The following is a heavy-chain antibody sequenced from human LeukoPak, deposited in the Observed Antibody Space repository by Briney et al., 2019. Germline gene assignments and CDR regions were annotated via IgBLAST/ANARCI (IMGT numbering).Heavy chain of an antibody. V-gene: IGHV3-15*01. Sequence: GGSLRLSCAASGFAFSNAWMSWVRQAPGKGLEWVGRIKSKNDGGTTDYAAPVKGRFTISGDDSKNMLYLQMDSLKTEDTAVYYCTTDPWSCIVTTISTDYWGQGTLVTVSS. CDR3: TTDPWSCIVTTISTDY. CDR2: IKSKNDGGTT. D-gene: IGHD5-12*01. J-gene: IGHJ4*02. CDR1: GFAFSNAW.